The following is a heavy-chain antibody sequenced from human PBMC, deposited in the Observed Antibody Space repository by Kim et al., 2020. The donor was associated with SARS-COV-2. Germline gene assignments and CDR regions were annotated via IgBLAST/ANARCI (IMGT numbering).Heavy chain of an antibody. Sequence: SVKVSCKASGGTFSSYAINWVRQAPGQGLEWMGRIIPIFGIANYAQKFQGRVTITADKSTSTAYMELSSLRSEDTAVYYCARSTYYYDSSGYHFDYWGQGTLVTVSS. V-gene: IGHV1-69*04. CDR2: IIPIFGIA. CDR1: GGTFSSYA. CDR3: ARSTYYYDSSGYHFDY. D-gene: IGHD3-22*01. J-gene: IGHJ4*02.